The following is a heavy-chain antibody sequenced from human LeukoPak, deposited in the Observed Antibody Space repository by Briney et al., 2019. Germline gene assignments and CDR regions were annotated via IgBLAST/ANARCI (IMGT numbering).Heavy chain of an antibody. CDR2: ISSSSTYI. CDR1: GFIFSSYT. V-gene: IGHV3-21*01. J-gene: IGHJ3*02. D-gene: IGHD2-2*01. CDR3: ARDPLYCSSTSCYSPAFDI. Sequence: GGSLRLSCAASGFIFSSYTMNWVRQAPGEGLEWASSISSSSTYIYYADSVKGRFTISRDNAKNSLYLQMNSLRAEDTAVYYCARDPLYCSSTSCYSPAFDIWGQGTMVTVSS.